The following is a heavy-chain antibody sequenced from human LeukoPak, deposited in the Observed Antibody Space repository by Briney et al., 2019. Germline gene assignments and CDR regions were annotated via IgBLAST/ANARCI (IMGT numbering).Heavy chain of an antibody. V-gene: IGHV1-2*02. CDR1: GYTFTGYY. D-gene: IGHD4-23*01. CDR2: INPNSGGT. CDR3: AREDYYGGNSGLPDY. J-gene: IGHJ4*02. Sequence: ASVKVSCKASGYTFTGYYMHWVRQAPGQGLEWMGWINPNSGGTNYAQKFQGRVTMTRDTSISTAYMELSGLRSDDTAVYYCAREDYYGGNSGLPDYWGQGTLVTVSS.